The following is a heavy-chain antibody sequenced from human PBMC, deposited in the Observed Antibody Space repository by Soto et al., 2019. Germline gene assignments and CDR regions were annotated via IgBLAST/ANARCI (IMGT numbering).Heavy chain of an antibody. D-gene: IGHD6-6*01. CDR3: AKDHSSSDPLG. V-gene: IGHV3-30*18. CDR1: GFTFSSYG. Sequence: QVQLVESGGGVVQPGRSLRLSCAASGFTFSSYGMHWVRQAPGKGLEWVAVISYDGSNKYYADSVKGRFTISRDNSKNTLYLRMNSLRAEDTAVYYCAKDHSSSDPLGWGQGTLVTVSS. CDR2: ISYDGSNK. J-gene: IGHJ4*02.